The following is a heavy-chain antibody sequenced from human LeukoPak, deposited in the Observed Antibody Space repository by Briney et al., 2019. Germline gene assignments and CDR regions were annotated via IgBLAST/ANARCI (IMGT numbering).Heavy chain of an antibody. D-gene: IGHD4-17*01. Sequence: GGSLRLSCAASGFTFSSYWMSWVRQAPGKGLEWVANIKQDGSEKYYVDSVKGRFTISRDNAKNSLYLQMNSLRAEDTAVYCCARATVTTLGYFQYWGQGTLVTVSS. CDR3: ARATVTTLGYFQY. J-gene: IGHJ1*01. CDR2: IKQDGSEK. V-gene: IGHV3-7*04. CDR1: GFTFSSYW.